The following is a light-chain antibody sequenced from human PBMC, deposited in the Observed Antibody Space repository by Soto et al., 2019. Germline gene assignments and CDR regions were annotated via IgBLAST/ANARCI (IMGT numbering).Light chain of an antibody. Sequence: QSALTQPASVSGSRGQSMTISCTGTSSDVGGYNYVSWYQQHPGKAPKLMIYEVSNRPSGVSNRFSGSKSGNTASLTISGLQAEDEADYYCSSYASSNTLVFGTGTKVTVL. CDR2: EVS. V-gene: IGLV2-14*01. CDR3: SSYASSNTLV. CDR1: SSDVGGYNY. J-gene: IGLJ1*01.